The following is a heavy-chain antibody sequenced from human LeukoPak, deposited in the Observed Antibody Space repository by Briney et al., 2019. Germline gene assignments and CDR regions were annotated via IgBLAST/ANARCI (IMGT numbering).Heavy chain of an antibody. CDR2: ISAYNGNT. D-gene: IGHD5-18*01. CDR3: ASLQLWSGEDVYGMDV. V-gene: IGHV1-18*01. CDR1: GYTFTSYG. Sequence: ASVKVSCKASGYTFTSYGIGWVRQAPGQGLEWMGWISAYNGNTNYAQNLQGRVTMTTDTSTITAYMELRSLRSDDTAVYYCASLQLWSGEDVYGMDVWGQGTTVTVSS. J-gene: IGHJ6*02.